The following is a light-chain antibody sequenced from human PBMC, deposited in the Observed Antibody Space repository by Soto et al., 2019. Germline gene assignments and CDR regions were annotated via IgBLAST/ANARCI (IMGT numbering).Light chain of an antibody. V-gene: IGKV3-20*01. CDR1: QSLSSTY. CDR2: GAS. Sequence: EIVLTQSPGTLSLSPGERATLSCRASQSLSSTYLAWYQQKPGQAPRLLIYGASSRATDIPDRFSGSGSGTDFTLTISRLEPEDFAVYYCQHYGSSPQTFGPGTKVDIK. CDR3: QHYGSSPQT. J-gene: IGKJ3*01.